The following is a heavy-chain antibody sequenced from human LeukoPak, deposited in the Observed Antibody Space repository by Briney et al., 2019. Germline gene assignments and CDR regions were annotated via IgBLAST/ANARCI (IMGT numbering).Heavy chain of an antibody. CDR2: IYYSGCT. D-gene: IGHD2-15*01. V-gene: IGHV4-59*08. CDR3: ARHGYCSGGSCFSFDP. CDR1: GGSISSYY. J-gene: IGHJ5*02. Sequence: SETLSLTCTVSGGSISSYYWSWIRQPPGKGLKSIGYIYYSGCTNFNPSLKSRVTISVDTSKNQFSLKLSSVTAADTAVYHCARHGYCSGGSCFSFDPWGQGTLVTVSS.